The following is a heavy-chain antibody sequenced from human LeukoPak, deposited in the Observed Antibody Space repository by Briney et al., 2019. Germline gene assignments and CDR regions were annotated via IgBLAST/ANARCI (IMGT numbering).Heavy chain of an antibody. Sequence: GASVKVSCKASGYTFTGYYMHWVRQAPGQGLEWMGWINPNSGGTNYAQKFQGRVTMTRDTSISTAYMELSRLRSDDTAVYYCARASNWGHNWFDPWGQGTLVTVSS. D-gene: IGHD7-27*01. CDR3: ARASNWGHNWFDP. CDR2: INPNSGGT. V-gene: IGHV1-2*02. J-gene: IGHJ5*02. CDR1: GYTFTGYY.